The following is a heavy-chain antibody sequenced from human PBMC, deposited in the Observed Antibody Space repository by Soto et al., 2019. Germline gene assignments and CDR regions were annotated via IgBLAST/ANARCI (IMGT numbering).Heavy chain of an antibody. V-gene: IGHV3-9*01. Sequence: EVQLVESGGGLVQPGRSLRLSCAASGFRFEDYAMHWVRQAPGKGLEWVSGIAWNSDIIGYAASVKGRFTISRDNGKNSLYLQMNSLRTEDTALYYCAKDHYGSAIYGMDVWGQGTTVTFSS. J-gene: IGHJ6*02. CDR1: GFRFEDYA. CDR3: AKDHYGSAIYGMDV. D-gene: IGHD3-10*01. CDR2: IAWNSDII.